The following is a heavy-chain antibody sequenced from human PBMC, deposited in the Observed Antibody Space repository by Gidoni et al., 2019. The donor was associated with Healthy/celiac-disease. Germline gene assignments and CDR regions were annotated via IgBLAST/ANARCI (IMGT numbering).Heavy chain of an antibody. D-gene: IGHD3-22*01. CDR3: AKESVEEYYYDSSGYYPFDY. CDR1: GFTFSSYA. V-gene: IGHV3-23*01. J-gene: IGHJ4*02. CDR2: ISGSGGST. Sequence: EVQLLESGGGLVQPGGSLRLSCAASGFTFSSYAMSWVRQAPGKGLEWVSAISGSGGSTYYADSVKGRFTISRDNSKNTLYLQMNSLRAEDTAVYYCAKESVEEYYYDSSGYYPFDYWGQGTLVTVSS.